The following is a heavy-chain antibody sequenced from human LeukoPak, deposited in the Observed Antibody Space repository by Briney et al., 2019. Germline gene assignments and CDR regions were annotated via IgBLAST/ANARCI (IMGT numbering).Heavy chain of an antibody. J-gene: IGHJ4*02. V-gene: IGHV3-49*04. CDR2: IRSKAYGGTT. CDR1: GFTFGDYA. D-gene: IGHD6-6*01. Sequence: GGSLRLSCTASGFTFGDYAMSWVRQAPGKGLEWVGFIRSKAYGGTTEYAASVKGRFTISRDDSKSIAYLQMNSLKTEDTAMYYCTRVDNIAARQGYWGQGTLVTVSS. CDR3: TRVDNIAARQGY.